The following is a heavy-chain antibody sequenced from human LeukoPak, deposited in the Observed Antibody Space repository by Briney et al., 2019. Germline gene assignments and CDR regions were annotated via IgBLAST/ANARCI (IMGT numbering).Heavy chain of an antibody. Sequence: ASVKVSCKASGYTFTGYYMHWVRQAPGQGLEWMGRINPNSGGTNYAQKLQGRVTMTTDTSTSIAYMELRSLRSDDTAVYYFARDTPRIAVAGTLDYYYYMDVWGKGTTVTVSS. D-gene: IGHD6-19*01. V-gene: IGHV1-2*06. CDR3: ARDTPRIAVAGTLDYYYYMDV. J-gene: IGHJ6*03. CDR1: GYTFTGYY. CDR2: INPNSGGT.